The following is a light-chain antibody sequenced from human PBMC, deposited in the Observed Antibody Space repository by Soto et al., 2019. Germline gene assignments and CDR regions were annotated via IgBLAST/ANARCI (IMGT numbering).Light chain of an antibody. J-gene: IGKJ5*01. CDR2: DST. CDR1: QSIHTS. Sequence: VLAQSPATLSLPPGERATVSCSASQSIHTSLAWYQQKPGQPPRLVVYDSTLRANGVPDRFGGSRSGTEFTLTINNLEPEDFAVYYCQQRNVWPPITFGQGTRLEIK. CDR3: QQRNVWPPIT. V-gene: IGKV3-11*01.